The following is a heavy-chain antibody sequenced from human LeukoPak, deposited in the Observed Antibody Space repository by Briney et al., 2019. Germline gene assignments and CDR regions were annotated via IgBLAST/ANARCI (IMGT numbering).Heavy chain of an antibody. Sequence: PGRSLRLPCAASGFTFSSYAMHWVRQAPGKGLEWVAVISYDGSNKYYADSVKGRFTISRDNSKNTLYLQMNSLRAEDTAVYYCARLGFGGNFDYWGQGTLVTVSS. CDR1: GFTFSSYA. V-gene: IGHV3-30*01. J-gene: IGHJ4*02. D-gene: IGHD3-16*01. CDR2: ISYDGSNK. CDR3: ARLGFGGNFDY.